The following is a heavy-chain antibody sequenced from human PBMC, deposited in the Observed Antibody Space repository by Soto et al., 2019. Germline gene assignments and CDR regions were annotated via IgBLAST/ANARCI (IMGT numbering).Heavy chain of an antibody. Sequence: ASVKVSCKASGFTFTSYGICWVRQAPGQGLEWMGRINASGGSTSYAQKFQGRVTMTRDTSTSTVYMELSSLRSEDTAVYYCARDIHAGRYCSGGSCYGYYYYGMDVWGQGTTVTVSS. CDR3: ARDIHAGRYCSGGSCYGYYYYGMDV. J-gene: IGHJ6*02. V-gene: IGHV1-46*01. CDR2: INASGGST. CDR1: GFTFTSYG. D-gene: IGHD2-15*01.